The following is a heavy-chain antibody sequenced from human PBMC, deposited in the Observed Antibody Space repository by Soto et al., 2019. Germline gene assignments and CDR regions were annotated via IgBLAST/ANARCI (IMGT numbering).Heavy chain of an antibody. CDR2: IRAYNCNT. CDR3: ARVGGSTVTPQDY. D-gene: IGHD4-17*01. CDR1: GYTFTSYG. Sequence: QVPLVQSGAEVKKPGASVKVSCKPSGYTFTSYGISWVRQAPGQGLEWMGWIRAYNCNTNYAQKLQGRVTMTTDTSTSTGYMELRSLRADDTAVDYCARVGGSTVTPQDYWGQGTLVTVSS. J-gene: IGHJ4*02. V-gene: IGHV1-18*01.